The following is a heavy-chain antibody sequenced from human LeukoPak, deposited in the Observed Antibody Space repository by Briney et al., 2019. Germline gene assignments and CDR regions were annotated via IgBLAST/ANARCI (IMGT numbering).Heavy chain of an antibody. J-gene: IGHJ4*02. D-gene: IGHD3-3*01. V-gene: IGHV1-18*01. CDR3: ARANYDFWSGYYMYYFDY. Sequence: ASVKVSCKASGYTFTSYGISWVRQAPGQGLEWMGWISAYNGNTNYAQKLQGRVTMTTDTSTSTAYMELRSLRSDDTAVYYCARANYDFWSGYYMYYFDYWGQGTLVTVSS. CDR1: GYTFTSYG. CDR2: ISAYNGNT.